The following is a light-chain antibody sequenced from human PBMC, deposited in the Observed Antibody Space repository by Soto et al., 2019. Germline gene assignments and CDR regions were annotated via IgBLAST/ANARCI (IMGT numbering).Light chain of an antibody. J-gene: IGLJ2*01. CDR2: SDP. Sequence: SYELTQPPSMSVAPGKTARISCGGNNIGSKRVHWYPRRQGQSPVLVIYSDPDLPSVLPERFSGSNSGNTATLTISRVEAGDEADCYCQVWDSSSAHVVFGGGTKLTVL. CDR3: QVWDSSSAHVV. V-gene: IGLV3-21*04. CDR1: NIGSKR.